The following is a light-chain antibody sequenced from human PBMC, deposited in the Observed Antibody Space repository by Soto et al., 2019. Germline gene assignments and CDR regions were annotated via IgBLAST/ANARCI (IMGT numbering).Light chain of an antibody. J-gene: IGKJ1*01. CDR3: QQRSNWLWT. CDR1: QSVSSY. CDR2: DAS. V-gene: IGKV3-11*01. Sequence: EIVLTQSPATLSLSPGERATLSYRASQSVSSYLAWYQQKPGQPPRLLIYDASNRATGIPARFSGSGSGTDFTLTISSLEPEDFAVYYCQQRSNWLWTFGQGTRWIS.